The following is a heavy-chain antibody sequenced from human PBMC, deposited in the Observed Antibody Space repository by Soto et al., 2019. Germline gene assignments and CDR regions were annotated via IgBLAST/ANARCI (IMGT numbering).Heavy chain of an antibody. CDR3: ATWAAAGLGALDY. D-gene: IGHD6-13*01. CDR1: GYTLTELS. V-gene: IGHV1-24*01. J-gene: IGHJ4*01. CDR2: FDPEDGET. Sequence: ASVKVSCKVSGYTLTELSMHWVRQAPGKGLEWMGGFDPEDGETIYAQKFQGRVTMTKDTSTDPAYRAPGSLRSEDAAVYYCATWAAAGLGALDYWGQGTLVTVSS.